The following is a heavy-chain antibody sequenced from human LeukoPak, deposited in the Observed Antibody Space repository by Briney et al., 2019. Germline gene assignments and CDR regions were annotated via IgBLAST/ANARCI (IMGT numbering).Heavy chain of an antibody. CDR2: ISSSSSYI. CDR3: ARDTTKGYYGSGSYLY. J-gene: IGHJ4*02. V-gene: IGHV3-21*01. Sequence: GGSLRLSCAASGLTFSSYSMNWVRQAPGQGLEWVSSISSSSSYIYYADSVKGRFTISRDNAKNSLYLQMNSLRAEDTAVYYCARDTTKGYYGSGSYLYWGQGTLVTVSS. D-gene: IGHD3-10*01. CDR1: GLTFSSYS.